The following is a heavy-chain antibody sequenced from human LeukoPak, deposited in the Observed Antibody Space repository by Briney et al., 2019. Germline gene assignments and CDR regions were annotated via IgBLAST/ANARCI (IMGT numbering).Heavy chain of an antibody. CDR1: GFTFSNYW. Sequence: GASQRLSCAACGFTFSNYWLSWLRQPAGKVQELVANIKQDGSEKYYLEFVKGRIIICSDNAKNSLYLQMNSLRAEDTAVYYCTSAPTNCSGGSCIKKKMGPYYYYGIDVWGQGTTVTVSS. CDR2: IKQDGSEK. V-gene: IGHV3-7*01. D-gene: IGHD2-15*01. J-gene: IGHJ6*02. CDR3: TSAPTNCSGGSCIKKKMGPYYYYGIDV.